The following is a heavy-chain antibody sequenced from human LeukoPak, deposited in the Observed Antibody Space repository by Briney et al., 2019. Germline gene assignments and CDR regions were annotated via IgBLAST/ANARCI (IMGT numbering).Heavy chain of an antibody. J-gene: IGHJ4*02. CDR3: ARALSVLMAQHRYFDY. CDR2: INHSGST. D-gene: IGHD2-8*01. CDR1: GGSFSGYY. Sequence: SETLSLTCAVYGGSFSGYYWSWIRQPPGKGLEWIGEINHSGSTNYNPSLKSRVTISVDTSKNQFSLKLSSVTAADTAVYYCARALSVLMAQHRYFDYWGQGTLVTVSS. V-gene: IGHV4-34*01.